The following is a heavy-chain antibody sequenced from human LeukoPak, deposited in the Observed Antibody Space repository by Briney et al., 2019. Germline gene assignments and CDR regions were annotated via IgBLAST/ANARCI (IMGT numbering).Heavy chain of an antibody. D-gene: IGHD5-12*01. CDR2: IYYRGGT. J-gene: IGHJ4*02. CDR3: ARGRLIVAPGVYYFEY. CDR1: GDYSSDYY. Sequence: SETLSLTCTVSGDYSSDYYWSWIRQPPGKGLEWIGYIYYRGGTNYNPSLEWRVTISGDTSKNESSLKLTSVTAADTAVYYCARGRLIVAPGVYYFEYWGQGTLVTVSS. V-gene: IGHV4-59*08.